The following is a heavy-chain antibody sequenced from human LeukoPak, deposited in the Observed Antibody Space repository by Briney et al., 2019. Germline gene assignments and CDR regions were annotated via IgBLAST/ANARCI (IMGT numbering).Heavy chain of an antibody. CDR2: IIPILGIA. J-gene: IGHJ6*02. D-gene: IGHD6-19*01. CDR3: ARGVTYSSGWSYYYYGMDV. V-gene: IGHV1-69*04. Sequence: SVKVSCKASGGTFSNYAISWVRQAPGQGLEWMGRIIPILGIANYAQKFQGRVTITVDKSTSTAYMELSSLRSEDTAVYYCARGVTYSSGWSYYYYGMDVWGQGTTVTVSS. CDR1: GGTFSNYA.